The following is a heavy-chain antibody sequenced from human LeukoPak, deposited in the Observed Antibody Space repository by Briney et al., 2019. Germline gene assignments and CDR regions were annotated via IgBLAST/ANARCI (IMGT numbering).Heavy chain of an antibody. CDR2: MSHSGRT. Sequence: SETLSLTCSVSGYSISSPNYWGWIRPPPGKGLEWIGSMSHSGRTYYSASLESRVAMSVDTSRNTFSLRLTSVTAADTAMYFCVRGPLFYSGSCRFDSWGQGTLISVSS. CDR3: VRGPLFYSGSCRFDS. V-gene: IGHV4-38-2*02. CDR1: GYSISSPNY. J-gene: IGHJ4*02. D-gene: IGHD1-26*01.